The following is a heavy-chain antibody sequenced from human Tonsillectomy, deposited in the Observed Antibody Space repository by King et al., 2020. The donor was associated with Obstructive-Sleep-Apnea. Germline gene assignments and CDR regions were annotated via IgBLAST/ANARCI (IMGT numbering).Heavy chain of an antibody. CDR2: ISSSSDTM. V-gene: IGHV3-48*04. Sequence: VQLVESGGGLVQPGGSLRLSCAASGFTFSSYNMNWVRQAPGKGLEWVAYISSSSDTMYYADSVKGRFTISRDNAKNSLYLQMSNLRAEDAGVYYCARGGWYDRSDRNWFDPWGQGTLVTVSS. D-gene: IGHD1-1*01. CDR1: GFTFSSYN. CDR3: ARGGWYDRSDRNWFDP. J-gene: IGHJ5*02.